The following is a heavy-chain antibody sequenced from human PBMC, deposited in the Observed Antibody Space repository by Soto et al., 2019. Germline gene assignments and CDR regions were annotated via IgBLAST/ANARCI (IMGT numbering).Heavy chain of an antibody. J-gene: IGHJ4*02. CDR2: ISYDGSNK. CDR3: AKTAPWNYYDSSGYYPGY. CDR1: GFTFSSYG. V-gene: IGHV3-30*18. D-gene: IGHD3-22*01. Sequence: QVQLVESGGGVVQPGRSLRLSCAASGFTFSSYGMHWVRQAPGKGLEWVAVISYDGSNKYYADSVKGRFTISRDNSKNTLYLQMNSLRAEDTAVYYCAKTAPWNYYDSSGYYPGYWGQGTLVTVSS.